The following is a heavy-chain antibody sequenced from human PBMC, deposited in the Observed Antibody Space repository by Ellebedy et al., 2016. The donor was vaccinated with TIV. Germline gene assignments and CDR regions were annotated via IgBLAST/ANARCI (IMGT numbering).Heavy chain of an antibody. D-gene: IGHD4-17*01. CDR2: IYQDGSVQ. V-gene: IGHV3-7*01. CDR3: ARRGSYGDYAVQVNSWFDP. CDR1: GFSFRSYW. Sequence: GGSLRLSCVASGFSFRSYWMSWVRQAPGKGLEWVANIYQDGSVQYYLDSVKGRFTISRDNAINSLFLQMNSLRAGDTAVYYCARRGSYGDYAVQVNSWFDPWGRGTLVTVSS. J-gene: IGHJ5*02.